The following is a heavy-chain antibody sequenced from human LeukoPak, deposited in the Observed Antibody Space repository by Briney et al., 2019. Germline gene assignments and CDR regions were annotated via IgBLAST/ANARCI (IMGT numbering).Heavy chain of an antibody. CDR1: GYTFTGYY. CDR2: INPNSGGT. Sequence: GASVKVTCKASGYTFTGYYMHWVRQAPGQGLEWMGWINPNSGGTNYAQNFQGRVTMTWDTSISTAYMELSRLRSDDTTVYYCARDKSWDYWGQGTLVTVSS. V-gene: IGHV1-2*02. CDR3: ARDKSWDY. J-gene: IGHJ4*02.